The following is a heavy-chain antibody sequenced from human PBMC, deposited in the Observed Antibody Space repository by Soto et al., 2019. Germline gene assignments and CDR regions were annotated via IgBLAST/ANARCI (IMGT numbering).Heavy chain of an antibody. CDR3: ARRYGYYLDY. D-gene: IGHD4-17*01. J-gene: IGHJ4*02. Sequence: QVQLQESGPGLVKPSETLSLTCTVSGGSISSYYWSWIRQPPGKGLEWIGYIYYSGSTNYNPSLTSRATISVDTPKNPLSLKLSSVTAADPAVYYCARRYGYYLDYWGQGTLVTVSS. CDR2: IYYSGST. V-gene: IGHV4-59*08. CDR1: GGSISSYY.